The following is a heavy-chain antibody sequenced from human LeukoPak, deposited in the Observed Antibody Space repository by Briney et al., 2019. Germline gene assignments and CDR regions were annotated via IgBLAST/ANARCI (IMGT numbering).Heavy chain of an antibody. CDR3: AREKQLGGTPFDY. V-gene: IGHV3-53*05. CDR1: GFTVSSSY. Sequence: GGSLRLSCAASGFTVSSSYMSWVRQAPGKGLEWVSVIYSGGSTYYADSVKGRFTISRDNSKNTMYLQMNSLRDEDTAVYYCAREKQLGGTPFDYWGQGSLVTVSS. CDR2: IYSGGST. D-gene: IGHD1-26*01. J-gene: IGHJ4*02.